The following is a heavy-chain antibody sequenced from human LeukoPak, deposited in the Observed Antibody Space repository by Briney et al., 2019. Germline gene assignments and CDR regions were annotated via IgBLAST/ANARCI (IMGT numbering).Heavy chain of an antibody. Sequence: ASVKVSCKASGYTFTGYYMHWVRQAPGQGLEWMGRINPNSGGTNYAQKFQGRVTMTRDTSISTAYMELSGLRSDDTAVYYCARTPITISPYNWFDPWGQGTLVTVSS. D-gene: IGHD3-3*01. J-gene: IGHJ5*02. V-gene: IGHV1-2*06. CDR2: INPNSGGT. CDR1: GYTFTGYY. CDR3: ARTPITISPYNWFDP.